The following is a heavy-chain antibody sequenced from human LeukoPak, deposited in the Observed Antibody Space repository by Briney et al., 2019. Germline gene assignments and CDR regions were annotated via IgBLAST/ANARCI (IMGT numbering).Heavy chain of an antibody. CDR2: IGTAGDT. CDR3: AREGATKELDY. V-gene: IGHV3-13*01. Sequence: GGSLRLSFAASGFTFSSYDMHWVRQATGKGLEWVSAIGTAGDTYYPGSVKGRFTISRENAKNSLYLQMNSLRAGDTAVYYCAREGATKELDYWGQGTLVTVSS. CDR1: GFTFSSYD. J-gene: IGHJ4*02. D-gene: IGHD1-26*01.